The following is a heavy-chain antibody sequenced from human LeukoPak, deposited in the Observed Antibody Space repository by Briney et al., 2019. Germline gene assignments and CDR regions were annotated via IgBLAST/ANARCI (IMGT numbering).Heavy chain of an antibody. Sequence: ASVKVSCKASGYTFTSYGISWVRQAPGQGLEWMGWINPNSGGTNYAQKFQGRVTMTRDTSISTAYMELSRLRSDDTAVYYCARVPAADPGYYGMDVWGQGTTVTVSS. V-gene: IGHV1-2*02. CDR1: GYTFTSYG. CDR3: ARVPAADPGYYGMDV. J-gene: IGHJ6*02. CDR2: INPNSGGT. D-gene: IGHD6-13*01.